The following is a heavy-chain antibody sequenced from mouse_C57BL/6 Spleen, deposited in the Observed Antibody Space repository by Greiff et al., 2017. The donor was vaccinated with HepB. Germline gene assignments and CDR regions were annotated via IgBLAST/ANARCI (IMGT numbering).Heavy chain of an antibody. J-gene: IGHJ2*01. V-gene: IGHV1-52*01. D-gene: IGHD4-1*01. Sequence: QVQLKQPGAELVRPGSSVKLSCKASGYTFTSYWMHWVKQRPIQGLEWIGNIDPSDSETHYNQKFKDKATLTVDKSSSTAYMQLSSLTSEDSAVYYCAREGGLGPFDYWGQGTTLTVSS. CDR3: AREGGLGPFDY. CDR1: GYTFTSYW. CDR2: IDPSDSET.